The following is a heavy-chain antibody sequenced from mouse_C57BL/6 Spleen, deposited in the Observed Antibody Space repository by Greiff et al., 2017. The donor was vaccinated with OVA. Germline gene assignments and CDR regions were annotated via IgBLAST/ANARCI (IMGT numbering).Heavy chain of an antibody. CDR1: GYTFTSYG. J-gene: IGHJ2*01. CDR3: ARGGAVVATSYFDY. V-gene: IGHV1-81*01. Sequence: VQLQQSGAELARPGASVKLSCKASGYTFTSYGISWVKQRTGQGLEWIGEIYPRSGNTYYNEKFKGKATLTADKSSSTAYMELRSLTSEDSAVYFCARGGAVVATSYFDYWGQGTTLTVSS. D-gene: IGHD1-1*01. CDR2: IYPRSGNT.